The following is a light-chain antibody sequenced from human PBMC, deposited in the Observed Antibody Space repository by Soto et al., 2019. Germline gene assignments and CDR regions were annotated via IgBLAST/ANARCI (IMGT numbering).Light chain of an antibody. V-gene: IGKV1-39*01. CDR3: QQNYTTPRT. J-gene: IGKJ1*01. CDR1: RGINTY. CDR2: SAS. Sequence: DIQMTQSPSSLSASIGDRVTITCRASRGINTYVNWYQQKPGKAPKLLIFSASNLQGGVPSRFSGTGSGTDFTFTISSLLPEDFATYYCQQNYTTPRTFGQGTKVDIK.